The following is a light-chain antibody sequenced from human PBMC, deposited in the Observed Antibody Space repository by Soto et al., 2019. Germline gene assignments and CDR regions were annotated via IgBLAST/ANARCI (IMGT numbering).Light chain of an antibody. CDR3: SSYSSSSTLAV. CDR1: SSDVGGHNY. V-gene: IGLV2-14*01. CDR2: EVS. Sequence: QSALTQPASVSGSPGQSITISCTGTSSDVGGHNYVSWYQQHPGKAPKLMISEVSNRPSGVSNRFSGSKSGITASLTISGLQAEGEADYYCSSYSSSSTLAVFGGGTKVTVL. J-gene: IGLJ2*01.